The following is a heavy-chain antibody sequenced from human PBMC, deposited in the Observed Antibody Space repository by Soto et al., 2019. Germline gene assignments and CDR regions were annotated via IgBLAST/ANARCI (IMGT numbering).Heavy chain of an antibody. CDR1: GGSFSGYT. Sequence: QVQLQQWGAGLLKPSETLSLTCAVYGGSFSGYTWSWIRQPPGKGLEWIGAINHSGSTNYNPSLKSRVTISVDTSKNQFSLKLSSVTAADTAVYYCARGQSSLLLDCWGQGIQVTVSS. CDR3: ARGQSSLLLDC. V-gene: IGHV4-34*01. D-gene: IGHD2-8*02. CDR2: INHSGST. J-gene: IGHJ4*02.